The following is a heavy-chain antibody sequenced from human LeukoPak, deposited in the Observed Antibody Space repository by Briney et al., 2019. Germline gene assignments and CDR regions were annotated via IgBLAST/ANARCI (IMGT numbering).Heavy chain of an antibody. Sequence: SETLSLTCTVSGPSISSYYWSWIRQPAGKGLEWIVRISTSGSTNYNPSLKSRVTMSVDTFKDQSSLKLSSVTAADTAVYYCARESVYYYDSSGLPLFDYWGQGTLVTVSS. J-gene: IGHJ4*02. V-gene: IGHV4-4*07. CDR3: ARESVYYYDSSGLPLFDY. D-gene: IGHD3-22*01. CDR1: GPSISSYY. CDR2: ISTSGST.